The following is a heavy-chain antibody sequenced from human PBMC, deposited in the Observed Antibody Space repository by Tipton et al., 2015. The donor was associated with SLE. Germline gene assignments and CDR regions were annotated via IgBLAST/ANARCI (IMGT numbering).Heavy chain of an antibody. V-gene: IGHV3-23*01. CDR2: ISGSGGGR. CDR1: GFTFTSFA. CDR3: AKRRGDTIFGVADTYYSYYYMDV. D-gene: IGHD3-3*01. J-gene: IGHJ6*03. Sequence: SLRLSCAASGFTFTSFAMNWVRQAPGKGLEWVSSISGSGGGRYYADSVKGRFTISRDTSKNTLYLQMNSLRVDDTAVYYCAKRRGDTIFGVADTYYSYYYMDVWGKGTTVTVSS.